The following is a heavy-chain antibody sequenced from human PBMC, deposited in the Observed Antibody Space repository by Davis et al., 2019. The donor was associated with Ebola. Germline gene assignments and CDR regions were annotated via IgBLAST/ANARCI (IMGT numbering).Heavy chain of an antibody. D-gene: IGHD4-17*01. CDR1: GGSISNYY. J-gene: IGHJ5*02. Sequence: SETLSLTCTISGGSISNYYWSWIRQPPGKGLEWIGYVYYSGTTSYNPSLKSRVTISIGTSKDQFSLRLTSVIEADTAVYYCAKGVGDYGWFDPWGQGTLVTVSA. CDR3: AKGVGDYGWFDP. CDR2: VYYSGTT. V-gene: IGHV4-59*01.